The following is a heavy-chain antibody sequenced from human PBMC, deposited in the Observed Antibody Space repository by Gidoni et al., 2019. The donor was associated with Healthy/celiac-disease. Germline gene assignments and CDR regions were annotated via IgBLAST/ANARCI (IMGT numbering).Heavy chain of an antibody. CDR2: IYYSGST. D-gene: IGHD4-17*01. CDR3: ARDLLLGYGDRRFDP. Sequence: QVQLQESGPGLVKPSQTLSLTCTVSGGSISRGGYYWSWIRQHPGKGLEWIGYIYYSGSTYYNPSLKSRVTISVDTSKNQFSLKLSSVTAADTAVYYCARDLLLGYGDRRFDPWGQGTLVTVSS. V-gene: IGHV4-31*03. CDR1: GGSISRGGYY. J-gene: IGHJ5*02.